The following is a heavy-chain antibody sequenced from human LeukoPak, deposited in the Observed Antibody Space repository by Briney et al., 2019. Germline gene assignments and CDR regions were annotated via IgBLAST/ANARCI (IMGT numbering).Heavy chain of an antibody. CDR1: GFTFSNYW. Sequence: GGSLRLSCVASGFTFSNYWMSWVRQAPGKGLEWVANIKQDGSEKYYVDSVRGRFTISRDNAKNSLYLQMKSLRAEDTAVYYCARGPDGFDIWGQGTMVTVSS. CDR2: IKQDGSEK. V-gene: IGHV3-7*01. J-gene: IGHJ3*02. CDR3: ARGPDGFDI.